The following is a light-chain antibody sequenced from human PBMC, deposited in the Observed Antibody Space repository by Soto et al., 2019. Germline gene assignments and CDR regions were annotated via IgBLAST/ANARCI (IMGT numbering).Light chain of an antibody. J-gene: IGKJ1*01. CDR3: QQYNDWPTT. CDR1: QCVTTT. Sequence: EKVMTQSPATLSVSPGERATLSCRASQCVTTTVAWYQQKPGQAPRLLIYGASTRATGVPARFSGSGSGTDFTLTITSLQSEDFGVYYCQQYNDWPTTFGQGTRVEIK. V-gene: IGKV3-15*01. CDR2: GAS.